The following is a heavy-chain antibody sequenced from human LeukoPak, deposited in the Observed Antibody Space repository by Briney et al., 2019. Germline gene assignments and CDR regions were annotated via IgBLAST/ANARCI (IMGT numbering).Heavy chain of an antibody. CDR1: GFTFSSYW. CDR2: INSDGSIT. J-gene: IGHJ3*02. CDR3: ARLAVLGASNI. V-gene: IGHV3-74*01. Sequence: GGSLRLSCAASGFTFSSYWMHWVRHAPGKGLEWVSRINSDGSITTYADSVKGRFTISRDNAKNTVYLQMNSLRGEDTAVYYCARLAVLGASNIWGQGTMVTVSS.